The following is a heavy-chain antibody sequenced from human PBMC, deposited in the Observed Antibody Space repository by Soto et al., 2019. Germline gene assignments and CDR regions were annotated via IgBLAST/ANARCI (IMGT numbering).Heavy chain of an antibody. D-gene: IGHD2-8*02. CDR3: ARLLPLVPNYYYYGMDV. J-gene: IGHJ6*02. CDR2: IYYSGST. Sequence: SETLSLTCTVSGGSISSYYWSWIRQPPGKGLEWIGYIYYSGSTNYNPSLKSRVTISVDTSKNQFSLKLSSVTAADTAVYYCARLLPLVPNYYYYGMDVWGQGTTFTVSS. CDR1: GGSISSYY. V-gene: IGHV4-59*01.